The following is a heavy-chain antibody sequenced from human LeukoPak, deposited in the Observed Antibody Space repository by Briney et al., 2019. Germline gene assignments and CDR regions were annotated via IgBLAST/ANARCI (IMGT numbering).Heavy chain of an antibody. D-gene: IGHD2-2*02. Sequence: ASVKVSCKASGYTFTSYGISWVRQAPGQGLEWMGWISTYNGNTNYAQKLQGRVTMTTDTSTSTAYMELRGLRSDDTAVHYCARGRYCSSTSCYKVYYYYMDVWGKGTTVTVSS. CDR3: ARGRYCSSTSCYKVYYYYMDV. J-gene: IGHJ6*03. CDR1: GYTFTSYG. V-gene: IGHV1-18*01. CDR2: ISTYNGNT.